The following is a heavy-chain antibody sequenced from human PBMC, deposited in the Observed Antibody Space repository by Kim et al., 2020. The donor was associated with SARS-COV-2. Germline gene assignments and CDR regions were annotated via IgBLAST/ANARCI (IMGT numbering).Heavy chain of an antibody. CDR2: ISYDGSNK. V-gene: IGHV3-30-3*01. Sequence: GGSLRLSCAASGFTFSSYAMHWVRQAPGKGLEWVAVISYDGSNKHYADSVKGRFTISRDNSKNTLYLQMNSLRAEDTAVYYCARDFLYYYDSSGPDYWGQGTLVTVSS. CDR1: GFTFSSYA. J-gene: IGHJ4*02. D-gene: IGHD3-22*01. CDR3: ARDFLYYYDSSGPDY.